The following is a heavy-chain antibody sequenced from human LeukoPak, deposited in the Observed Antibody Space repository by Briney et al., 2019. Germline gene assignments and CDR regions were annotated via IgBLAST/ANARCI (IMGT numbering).Heavy chain of an antibody. CDR1: GGSISSYY. V-gene: IGHV4-4*07. CDR3: ATHYAGSPSNYFDY. J-gene: IGHJ4*02. Sequence: NPSETLSLTCTVSGGSISSYYWSWIRQPAGKGLEWIGRIYSSGSTNYNPSLKSRVSMSVDTSKNQFSLKLSSVTAADTAIYFCATHYAGSPSNYFDYWGQGTLVTVSS. D-gene: IGHD3-10*01. CDR2: IYSSGST.